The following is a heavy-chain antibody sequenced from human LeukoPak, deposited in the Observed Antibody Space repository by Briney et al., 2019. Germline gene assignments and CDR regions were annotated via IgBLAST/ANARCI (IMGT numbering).Heavy chain of an antibody. CDR1: GFTFRNYA. CDR2: VTDSGTNT. V-gene: IGHV3-23*01. J-gene: IGHJ4*02. D-gene: IGHD2/OR15-2a*01. Sequence: GGSLRLSCAASGFTFRNYAMSWVRQAPGKGLECISYVTDSGTNTDYADSVKGRFTISRDNSKNTLYLQMNSPTAEDTAVYYCAKDDIIKNWWGQGTLVTVSS. CDR3: AKDDIIKNW.